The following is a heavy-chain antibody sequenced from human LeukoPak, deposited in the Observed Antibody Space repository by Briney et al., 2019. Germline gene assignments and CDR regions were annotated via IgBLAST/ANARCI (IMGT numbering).Heavy chain of an antibody. J-gene: IGHJ3*02. CDR1: GLTVNSII. D-gene: IGHD3-3*01. Sequence: GGSLRLSCAASGLTVNSIIMTWVRLPSGKGLEWVSIIYPGGTTYSADSVKGRFTISRDDSRNTLFLQMNGLRPDDTAVYYCARVLRSGNTGFAFDIWGQGTMVTVSS. CDR2: IYPGGTT. CDR3: ARVLRSGNTGFAFDI. V-gene: IGHV3-66*02.